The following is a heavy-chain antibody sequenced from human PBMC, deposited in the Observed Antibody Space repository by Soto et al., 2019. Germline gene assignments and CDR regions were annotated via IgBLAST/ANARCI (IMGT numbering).Heavy chain of an antibody. J-gene: IGHJ6*02. CDR1: GYTFTSYG. V-gene: IGHV1-18*01. D-gene: IGHD2-2*01. CDR2: ISAYNGNT. Sequence: ASVKVSCKASGYTFTSYGISWVRQAPGQGLEWMGWISAYNGNTNYAQKLQGRVTMTTDTSTSTAYMELRSLRSDDTAVYYCARDRVYCSSTSCSLGYYGMDVWGQGTTVTVSS. CDR3: ARDRVYCSSTSCSLGYYGMDV.